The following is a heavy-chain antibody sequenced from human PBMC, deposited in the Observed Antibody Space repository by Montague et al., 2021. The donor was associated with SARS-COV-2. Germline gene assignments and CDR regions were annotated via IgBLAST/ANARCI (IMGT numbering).Heavy chain of an antibody. V-gene: IGHV4-4*07. CDR3: ARTPVSGYHGGFDY. J-gene: IGHJ4*02. CDR2: IFTSGTT. D-gene: IGHD5-18*01. Sequence: SETLSLTCTVSGGSISSYYWSWIRQPAGKGLEWIGRIFTSGTTNYSPSLKSRVTMSADTSKNQFSLKLSSVTAADTAVYYCARTPVSGYHGGFDYWGQGTLVTVSS. CDR1: GGSISSYY.